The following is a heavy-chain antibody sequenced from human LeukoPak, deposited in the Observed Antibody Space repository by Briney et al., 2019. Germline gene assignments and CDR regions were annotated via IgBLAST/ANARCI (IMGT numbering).Heavy chain of an antibody. D-gene: IGHD3/OR15-3a*01. J-gene: IGHJ4*02. V-gene: IGHV4-59*12. Sequence: SETLSLTCTVSGGSISSYYWSWIRQPPGKGLEWIGYIYYSGSTNYNPSLKSRVTISVDTSKNRFSLTLSSVTAADTAVYYCAGAPNGHKGLTHWGQGTLVTVSS. CDR1: GGSISSYY. CDR2: IYYSGST. CDR3: AGAPNGHKGLTH.